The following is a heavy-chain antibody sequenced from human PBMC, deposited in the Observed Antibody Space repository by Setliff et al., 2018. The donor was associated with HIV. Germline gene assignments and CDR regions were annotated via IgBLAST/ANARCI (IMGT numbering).Heavy chain of an antibody. Sequence: PSETLSLTCTVSGVSISSTSYYWGWIRQPPGKGLEWIGSIYYSGRTYYNPPLKSRLTISADTSKNQFSLKLTSVTASDTAVYYCTRHRGVGDSSGWYGISWFDPWGQGTLVTVSS. CDR2: IYYSGRT. CDR3: TRHRGVGDSSGWYGISWFDP. V-gene: IGHV4-39*01. CDR1: GVSISSTSYY. J-gene: IGHJ5*02. D-gene: IGHD6-19*01.